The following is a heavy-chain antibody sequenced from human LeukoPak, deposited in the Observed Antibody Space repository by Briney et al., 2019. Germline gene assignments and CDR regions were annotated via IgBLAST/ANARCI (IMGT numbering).Heavy chain of an antibody. CDR1: GGSVSSSGYY. D-gene: IGHD7-27*01. CDR2: IYYSGST. V-gene: IGHV4-39*01. J-gene: IGHJ4*02. Sequence: SQTLSLTCTVSGGSVSSSGYYWGWIRQPPGKGLEWIGTIYYSGSTYYNSSLKRRVTISVDTSKNQFSLKLSSVTAADTAVYYCARARLGQDDFAYWGQGTLVTASS. CDR3: ARARLGQDDFAY.